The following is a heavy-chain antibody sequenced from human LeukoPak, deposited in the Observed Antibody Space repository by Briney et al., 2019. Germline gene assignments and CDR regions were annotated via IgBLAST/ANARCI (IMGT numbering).Heavy chain of an antibody. D-gene: IGHD5-12*01. CDR2: IIPIFGTA. CDR3: ARGSGGYSGYDLTRPAYYYYYGMDV. Sequence: GASVKVSCKASGGTFSSYAISWVRQAPGQGLEWMGGIIPIFGTANYAQKFQGRVTITADESTSTAYMELSSLRSEDTAVYYCARGSGGYSGYDLTRPAYYYYYGMDVWGQGTTVTVSS. J-gene: IGHJ6*02. V-gene: IGHV1-69*13. CDR1: GGTFSSYA.